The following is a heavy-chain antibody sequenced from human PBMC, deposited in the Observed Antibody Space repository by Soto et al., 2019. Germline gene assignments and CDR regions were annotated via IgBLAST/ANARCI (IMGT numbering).Heavy chain of an antibody. CDR3: AHKGGRGAGMDV. CDR1: GFSVSTSGVG. CDR2: IYWDGDE. J-gene: IGHJ6*02. Sequence: QITLKESGPTLVKPTQTLTLTCTFSGFSVSTSGVGVAWIRQPPGKALEWLALIYWDGDERYSPFLQSRVTITKDTTKNQVVLKMTNMDPVDPATYYCAHKGGRGAGMDVWGQGTTVTVSS. D-gene: IGHD2-15*01. V-gene: IGHV2-5*02.